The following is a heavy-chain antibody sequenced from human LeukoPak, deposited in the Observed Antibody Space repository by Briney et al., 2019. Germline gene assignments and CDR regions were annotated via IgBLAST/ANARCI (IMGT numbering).Heavy chain of an antibody. CDR3: ARGAAATSTYYYGMDV. D-gene: IGHD2-15*01. CDR2: IYHSGST. V-gene: IGHV4-38-2*01. CDR1: GYSISSGYY. Sequence: PSETLSLTCAVSGYSISSGYYWGWIRPPPGKGLEWIGSIYHSGSTYYNPSLKSRVTISVDTSKNQFSLKLSSVTAADTAVYYCARGAAATSTYYYGMDVWGKGTTVTVSS. J-gene: IGHJ6*04.